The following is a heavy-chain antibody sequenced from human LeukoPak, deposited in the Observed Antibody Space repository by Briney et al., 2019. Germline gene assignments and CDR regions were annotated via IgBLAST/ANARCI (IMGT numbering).Heavy chain of an antibody. CDR2: IYTSGST. D-gene: IGHD6-19*01. V-gene: IGHV4-61*02. Sequence: PSQTLSLTCTVSGGSISSGSYYWSWIRQPAGKGLEWIGRIYTSGSTNYNPSLKSRVTISVDTSKNQFSLKLSSVTAADTAVYYCARGRSPPRTVAGTQGFDYWGQGTLVTVSS. CDR1: GGSISSGSYY. CDR3: ARGRSPPRTVAGTQGFDY. J-gene: IGHJ4*02.